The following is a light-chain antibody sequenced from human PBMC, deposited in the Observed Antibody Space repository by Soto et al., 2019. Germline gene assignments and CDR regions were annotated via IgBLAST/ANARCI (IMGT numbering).Light chain of an antibody. V-gene: IGKV3-11*01. Sequence: EIVLTQSPATLSLSPGERATLSCRASQSVSSYLAWYQQKPGQAPRLLIYDASNRATGIPARFSGSGCGTDVTLTISSLEPEDFAVYYCQQRSNWPFTFGRGTKVDIK. CDR3: QQRSNWPFT. CDR1: QSVSSY. CDR2: DAS. J-gene: IGKJ3*01.